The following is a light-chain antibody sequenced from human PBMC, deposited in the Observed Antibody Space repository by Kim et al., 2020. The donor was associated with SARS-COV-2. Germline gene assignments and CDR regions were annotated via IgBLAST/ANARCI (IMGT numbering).Light chain of an antibody. J-gene: IGKJ5*01. CDR2: DVS. CDR1: QCVSSF. Sequence: EIVLTQSPATLSLSPGQRATLSCRASQCVSSFFNWYQQKPGQAPRLLMYDVSNRATGVPARFSGSGSGTDFTLTISSLEPEDFAVYYCQQRRDWPPTFGQGTRVEIK. V-gene: IGKV3-11*01. CDR3: QQRRDWPPT.